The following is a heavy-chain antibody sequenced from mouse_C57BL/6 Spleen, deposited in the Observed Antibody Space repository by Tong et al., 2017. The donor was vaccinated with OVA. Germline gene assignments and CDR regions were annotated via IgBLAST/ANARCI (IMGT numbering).Heavy chain of an antibody. J-gene: IGHJ1*03. V-gene: IGHV1-81*01. CDR1: GYTFTSYG. Sequence: VQLQESGAELARPGASVKLSCKASGYTFTSYGISWVKQRTGQGLEWIGEIYPRSGNTYYNEKFKGKATLTADKSSSTAYMELRSLTSEDSAVYFCARGCDYGSSYGYFDVWGTGTTVTVSS. CDR3: ARGCDYGSSYGYFDV. D-gene: IGHD1-1*01. CDR2: IYPRSGNT.